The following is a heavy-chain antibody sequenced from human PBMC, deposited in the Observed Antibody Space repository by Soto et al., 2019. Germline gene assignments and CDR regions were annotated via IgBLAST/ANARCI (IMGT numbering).Heavy chain of an antibody. D-gene: IGHD2-15*01. J-gene: IGHJ4*02. CDR1: GFTFSSYW. V-gene: IGHV3-23*01. CDR3: AKDPFYLGYCSGGSCASYY. Sequence: GGSLRLSCAASGFTFSSYWMSWVRQAPGKGLEWVSAISGSGGSTYYADSVKGRFTISRDNSKNTLYLQMNSLRAEDTAVYYCAKDPFYLGYCSGGSCASYYWGQGTLVTVSS. CDR2: ISGSGGST.